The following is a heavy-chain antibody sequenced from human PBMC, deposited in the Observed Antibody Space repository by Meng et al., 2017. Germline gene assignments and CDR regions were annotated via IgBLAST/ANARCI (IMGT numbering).Heavy chain of an antibody. CDR1: GFTFGSYA. CDR2: ISYDGSNK. Sequence: QVKLVESGGGLVQPVRSPRLSCAASGFTFGSYAMHWVRQAPGKGLEWVAVISYDGSNKYYADSVKGRFTISRDNSKNTLYLQMNSLRAEDTAVYYCARGQNWNYFGFFDYWGQGTLVTVSS. D-gene: IGHD1-7*01. J-gene: IGHJ4*02. V-gene: IGHV3-30*01. CDR3: ARGQNWNYFGFFDY.